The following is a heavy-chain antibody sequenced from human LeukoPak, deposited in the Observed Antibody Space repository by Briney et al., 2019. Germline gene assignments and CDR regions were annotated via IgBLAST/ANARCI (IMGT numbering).Heavy chain of an antibody. CDR3: ARVPQIVGATNRWFDP. Sequence: ASVKVSCKASGGTFSSYAISWVRQAPGQGLEWMGGTIPIFGTANYAQKFQGRVTITADESTSTAYMELSSLRSEDTAVYYCARVPQIVGATNRWFDPWGQGTLVTVSS. J-gene: IGHJ5*02. D-gene: IGHD1-26*01. V-gene: IGHV1-69*13. CDR2: TIPIFGTA. CDR1: GGTFSSYA.